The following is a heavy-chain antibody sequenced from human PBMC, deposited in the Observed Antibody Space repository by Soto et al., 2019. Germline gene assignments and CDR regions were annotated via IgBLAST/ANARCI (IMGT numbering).Heavy chain of an antibody. CDR3: ARDFWSGYYPRYFDY. V-gene: IGHV1-18*01. D-gene: IGHD3-3*01. J-gene: IGHJ4*02. CDR2: ISAYNGNT. CDR1: GYTFTSYG. Sequence: ASVKVSCKASGYTFTSYGISWVRQAPGQGLEWMGWISAYNGNTNYAQELQGRVTMTTDTSTSTAYMELRSLRSDDTAVYYCARDFWSGYYPRYFDYWGQGTLVTVSS.